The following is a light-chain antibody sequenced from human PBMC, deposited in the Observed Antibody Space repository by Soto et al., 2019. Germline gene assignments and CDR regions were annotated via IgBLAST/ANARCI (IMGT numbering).Light chain of an antibody. CDR3: QQRSNWPWT. CDR1: QSVSSY. J-gene: IGKJ1*01. Sequence: EIVLTQSPATLSLSPGERATLSCRASQSVSSYLAWYQQKPGQAPRLLIYDASNRATGIPARFSGSGSGTDFTHTISSLEPEDFAVYYCQQRSNWPWTFGHGTKVEIK. CDR2: DAS. V-gene: IGKV3-11*01.